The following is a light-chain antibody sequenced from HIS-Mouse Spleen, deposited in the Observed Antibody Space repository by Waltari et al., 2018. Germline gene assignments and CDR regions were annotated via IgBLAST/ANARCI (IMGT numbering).Light chain of an antibody. J-gene: IGLJ3*02. Sequence: QSALTQPASVSGSPGQSITISCTGTSSDVGSYNLVSWYQQPPGKAPKLMIYDGSKRPSGGFNPFSGPKYGNKASLPRSGLKGEDEADYFCCSYAGSSTWVFGGGTKLTVL. CDR2: DGS. V-gene: IGLV2-23*01. CDR3: CSYAGSSTWV. CDR1: SSDVGSYNL.